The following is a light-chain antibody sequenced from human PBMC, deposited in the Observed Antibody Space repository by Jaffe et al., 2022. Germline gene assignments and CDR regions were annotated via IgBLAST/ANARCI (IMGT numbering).Light chain of an antibody. V-gene: IGKV3-20*01. CDR3: QQYGTSPPT. CDR2: GAS. J-gene: IGKJ2*01. Sequence: EIVLTQSPGTLSLSPGVRATLSCTASQSVSSYLAWYQQKPGQAPRLLIYGASNRATGIPDRFSGSGSGTDFTLTISRLEPEDFAVYHCQQYGTSPPTFGQGTKVEIE. CDR1: QSVSSY.